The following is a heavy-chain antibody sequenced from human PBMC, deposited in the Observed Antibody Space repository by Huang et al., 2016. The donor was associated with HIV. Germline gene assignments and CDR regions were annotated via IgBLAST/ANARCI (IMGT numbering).Heavy chain of an antibody. CDR2: LYPGDSDT. D-gene: IGHD3-22*01. CDR1: GYTFTSYW. V-gene: IGHV5-51*03. CDR3: VRRGFDSNTWIFDS. Sequence: EVQLVQSGAEVTGPGESLTISCYTSGYTFTSYWIGWVRPMPGKGLAWMGGLYPGDSDTRYGPSFQGRVSISADKSFNTAYLHWSSLRASDTAIYYCVRRGFDSNTWIFDSWGQGTLVTVSS. J-gene: IGHJ4*02.